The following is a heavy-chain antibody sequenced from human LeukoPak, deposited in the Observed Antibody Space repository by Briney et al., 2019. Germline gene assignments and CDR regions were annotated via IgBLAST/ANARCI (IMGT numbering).Heavy chain of an antibody. Sequence: GGSLRLSCAASGFTFSSFSMNCVRQAPGKGLEWVSYISGGSGTKYYADSVKGRFTISRDNAKNSLFLQMNSLRDEDTAVYYCARGRATSVGTSFGCWGQGTLVTVSS. CDR3: ARGRATSVGTSFGC. CDR2: ISGGSGTK. D-gene: IGHD3-10*01. CDR1: GFTFSSFS. J-gene: IGHJ4*02. V-gene: IGHV3-48*02.